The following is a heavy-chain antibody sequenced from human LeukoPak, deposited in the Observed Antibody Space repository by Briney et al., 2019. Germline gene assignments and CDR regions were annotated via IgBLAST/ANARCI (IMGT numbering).Heavy chain of an antibody. Sequence: SETLSLTCTVSGGSISSYYWSWIRQPPGKGLEWIGYIYYSGSTNYNPSLKSRVTISVDTSKNQFSLKLSSVTAADTAVYYCARSLHWSGYFTFDYWGQGTLVTVSS. CDR3: ARSLHWSGYFTFDY. CDR1: GGSISSYY. D-gene: IGHD3-3*01. V-gene: IGHV4-59*01. CDR2: IYYSGST. J-gene: IGHJ4*02.